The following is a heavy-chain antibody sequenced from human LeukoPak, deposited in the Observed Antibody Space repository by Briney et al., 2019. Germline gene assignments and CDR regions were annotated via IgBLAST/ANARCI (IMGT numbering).Heavy chain of an antibody. Sequence: SETLSLTCTVSGYSISSGYYWGWIRQPPGKGLEWIGSIYHSGSTYYNPSLKSRVTISVDTSKNQFSLKLSSVTAADTAMYYCARGRDGYMSWGQGTLVTVSS. J-gene: IGHJ4*02. CDR1: GYSISSGYY. CDR3: ARGRDGYMS. D-gene: IGHD5-24*01. V-gene: IGHV4-38-2*02. CDR2: IYHSGST.